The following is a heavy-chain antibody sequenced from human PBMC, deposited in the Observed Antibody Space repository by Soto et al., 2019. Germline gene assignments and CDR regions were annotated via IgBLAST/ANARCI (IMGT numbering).Heavy chain of an antibody. V-gene: IGHV3-30-3*01. D-gene: IGHD3-22*01. CDR1: GFTFSSYA. J-gene: IGHJ4*02. CDR2: ISYDGSNK. CDR3: ARDYKPYYYDSSGYYYGY. Sequence: QVQLVESGGGVVQPGRSLRLSCAASGFTFSSYAMHWVRQAPGKGLERVAVISYDGSNKYYADSVKGRFTISRDNSKNTLYLQMNSLRAEDTAVYYCARDYKPYYYDSSGYYYGYWGQGTLVTVSS.